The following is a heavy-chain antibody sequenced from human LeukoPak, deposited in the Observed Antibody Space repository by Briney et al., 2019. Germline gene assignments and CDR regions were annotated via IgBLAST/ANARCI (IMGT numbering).Heavy chain of an antibody. CDR2: ISAIGGST. CDR1: GFTFSNYA. CDR3: ARLNYYDSSGLREYFQH. J-gene: IGHJ1*01. V-gene: IGHV3-23*01. Sequence: PGGSLRLSCAASGFTFSNYAMSWVRQAPGKGLEWVSTISAIGGSTYYSDSVKGRFTISRDNSKNTLYLQMSSLRAEDTAVYYCARLNYYDSSGLREYFQHWGQGTLVTVS. D-gene: IGHD3-22*01.